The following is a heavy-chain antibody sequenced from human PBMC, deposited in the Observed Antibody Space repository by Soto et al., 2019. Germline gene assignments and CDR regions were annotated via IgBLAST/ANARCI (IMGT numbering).Heavy chain of an antibody. CDR3: ARDRLMATAGTARHYFGLDV. V-gene: IGHV4-31*03. J-gene: IGHJ6*02. D-gene: IGHD5-18*01. CDR1: GGSIRSGGYY. Sequence: QVQLQESGPGLVKPSQTLSLTCTVSGGSIRSGGYYWSWVRQNPRKGLEWIGNIYYSGNTYYNPSRKSRLTISVDTSTNQFSLNLSSVTAADTAVYYCARDRLMATAGTARHYFGLDVWGQGTTVTVSS. CDR2: IYYSGNT.